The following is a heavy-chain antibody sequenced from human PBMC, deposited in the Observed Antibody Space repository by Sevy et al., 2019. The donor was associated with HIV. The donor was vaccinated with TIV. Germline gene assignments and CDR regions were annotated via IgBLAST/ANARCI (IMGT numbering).Heavy chain of an antibody. D-gene: IGHD3-10*01. CDR3: AQDLCITMVQGVGSYYYYGMDV. J-gene: IGHJ6*02. Sequence: GGSLRLSCAASGFTFSSYGMHWVRQAPGKGLEWVAFIRYDGSNKYYADSVKVRFTISRDNSKNTLYLQMNSLRAGDTAVYYCAQDLCITMVQGVGSYYYYGMDVWGQGTTVTVSS. V-gene: IGHV3-30*02. CDR2: IRYDGSNK. CDR1: GFTFSSYG.